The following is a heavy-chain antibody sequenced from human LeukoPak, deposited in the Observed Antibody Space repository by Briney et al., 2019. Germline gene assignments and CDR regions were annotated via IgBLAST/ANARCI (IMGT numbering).Heavy chain of an antibody. J-gene: IGHJ6*02. CDR2: ISGSGGST. CDR3: AKAPHYYYYYGMDV. Sequence: GGSLRLSCAASGFTFSSYAMSWVRQAPGKGLEWVSAISGSGGSTYYADSVKDRFTISRDNSKNTLYLQMNSLRAEDTAVYYCAKAPHYYYYYGMDVWGQGTTVTVSS. CDR1: GFTFSSYA. V-gene: IGHV3-23*01.